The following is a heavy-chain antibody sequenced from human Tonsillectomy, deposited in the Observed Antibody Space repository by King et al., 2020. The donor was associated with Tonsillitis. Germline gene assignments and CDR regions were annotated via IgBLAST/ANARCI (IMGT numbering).Heavy chain of an antibody. D-gene: IGHD1-26*01. J-gene: IGHJ6*02. V-gene: IGHV3-48*01. Sequence: VQLVESGGGLVQPGGSLRLSCAASGFTFSSYSMNWVRQAPGKGLEWVSYISSSSSTIYYADSVKGRFTISTDNAKNSLYLQMNSLRAEDTAVYYCARDSVPAGGYYYGMDVWGQGTTVTVSS. CDR2: ISSSSSTI. CDR3: ARDSVPAGGYYYGMDV. CDR1: GFTFSSYS.